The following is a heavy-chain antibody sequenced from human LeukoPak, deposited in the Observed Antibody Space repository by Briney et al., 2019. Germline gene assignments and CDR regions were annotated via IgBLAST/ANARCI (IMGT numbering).Heavy chain of an antibody. D-gene: IGHD2-2*01. CDR2: IIAIFGTA. CDR3: ARAGYCSSTSCIPDAFDI. Sequence: SAKVSCKASGGTFSSYTISWVRQAPGQGLEWMGGIIAIFGTANYAQKFQDRVTITADESRSTGYMELSSLRSEDTAVYYCARAGYCSSTSCIPDAFDIWGQGTMVTVSS. J-gene: IGHJ3*02. CDR1: GGTFSSYT. V-gene: IGHV1-69*13.